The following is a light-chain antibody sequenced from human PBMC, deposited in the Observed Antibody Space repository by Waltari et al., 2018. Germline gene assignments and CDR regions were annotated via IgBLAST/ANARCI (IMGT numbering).Light chain of an antibody. Sequence: QSALTQPASVSGSPGQSITIPCTGTNNDIGSYNLVSWYQQHPGKAPKVLIFEVNKRPSGVSNRFSGSKSGNTASLTVSGLHPEDEADYYCCSYAGTPRVVFGGGTKLTVL. CDR2: EVN. CDR3: CSYAGTPRVV. CDR1: NNDIGSYNL. V-gene: IGLV2-23*02. J-gene: IGLJ2*01.